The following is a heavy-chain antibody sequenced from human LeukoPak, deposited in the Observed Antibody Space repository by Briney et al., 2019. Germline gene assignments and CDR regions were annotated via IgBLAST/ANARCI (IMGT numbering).Heavy chain of an antibody. CDR1: GFTFSNFG. J-gene: IGHJ6*02. V-gene: IGHV3-33*01. CDR2: IWFDGSQK. D-gene: IGHD2/OR15-2a*01. Sequence: GGSLRLSCSASGFTFSNFGMHWVRQAPGKGLEWVAVIWFDGSQKYYADSVKGRFSISRDNSKKMVYLQMNSLRVEDTALYYCARLASPNRMEAWGQGTPVTVSS. CDR3: ARLASPNRMEA.